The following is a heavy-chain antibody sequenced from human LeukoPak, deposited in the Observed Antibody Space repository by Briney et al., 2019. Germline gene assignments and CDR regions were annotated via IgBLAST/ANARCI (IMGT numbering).Heavy chain of an antibody. CDR3: AKDHTSSGWDY. CDR2: ISSSSSYI. V-gene: IGHV3-21*04. J-gene: IGHJ4*02. CDR1: GFTFSSYS. D-gene: IGHD6-19*01. Sequence: PGGSLRLSCAASGFTFSSYSMNWVRQAPGKGLEWVSSISSSSSYIYYADSVKGRFTISRDNSKNTLCLQMNSLRAEDTAVYYCAKDHTSSGWDYWGQGTLVTVSS.